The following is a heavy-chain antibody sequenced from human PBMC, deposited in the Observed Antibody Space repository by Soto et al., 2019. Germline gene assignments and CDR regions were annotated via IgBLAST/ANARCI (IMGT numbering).Heavy chain of an antibody. V-gene: IGHV4-39*01. CDR1: GVSISNSSYY. Sequence: LSLTCTVSGVSISNSSYYWGWIRRPPGRGLEWIGTIYYSGITYYNPSLKSRVTISVDTSKNQFSLKLTSVTAADTAVYYCARHGSNWGQGTLVTVSS. J-gene: IGHJ4*02. CDR2: IYYSGIT. CDR3: ARHGSN.